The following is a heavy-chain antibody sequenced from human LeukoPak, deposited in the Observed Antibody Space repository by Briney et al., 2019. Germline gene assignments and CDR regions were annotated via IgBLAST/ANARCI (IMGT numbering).Heavy chain of an antibody. J-gene: IGHJ3*02. D-gene: IGHD3-10*01. CDR2: IKQDGSEK. CDR1: GFSFSIYW. CDR3: ARVPSGSYSNDAFDI. Sequence: GGSLRLSCAATGFSFSIYWMSWVRQAPGKGLEWVANIKQDGSEKYYGDSVKGRFTISRDNAKNSLFLQMNGLRAEDTAVYYCARVPSGSYSNDAFDIWGQGTMVTVSS. V-gene: IGHV3-7*02.